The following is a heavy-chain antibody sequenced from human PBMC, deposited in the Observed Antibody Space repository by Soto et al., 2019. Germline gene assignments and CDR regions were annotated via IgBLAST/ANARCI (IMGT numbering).Heavy chain of an antibody. D-gene: IGHD6-13*01. Sequence: QVQLVESGGGVVQPGRSLRLSCAASGFTFSSYGMHWVRQAPGKGLEWVAVISYDGSNKYYADSVKGRFTISRDNSKNTLYMQMISLRADDTAVYYCAKDYSSIWKAGYFDYWGQGTLVTVSS. J-gene: IGHJ4*02. V-gene: IGHV3-30*18. CDR2: ISYDGSNK. CDR3: AKDYSSIWKAGYFDY. CDR1: GFTFSSYG.